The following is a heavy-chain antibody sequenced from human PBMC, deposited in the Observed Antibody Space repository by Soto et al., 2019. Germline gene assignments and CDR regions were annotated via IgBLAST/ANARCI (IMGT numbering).Heavy chain of an antibody. D-gene: IGHD2-2*01. Sequence: GGSLRLSCAASGFTFSSYAMHWVRQAPGKGLEWVAVISYDGSNKYYADSVKGRFTISRDNSKNTLYLQMNSLRAEDTAVYYCARDQHYYALDYWGQGTLVTVSS. V-gene: IGHV3-30-3*01. J-gene: IGHJ4*02. CDR1: GFTFSSYA. CDR3: ARDQHYYALDY. CDR2: ISYDGSNK.